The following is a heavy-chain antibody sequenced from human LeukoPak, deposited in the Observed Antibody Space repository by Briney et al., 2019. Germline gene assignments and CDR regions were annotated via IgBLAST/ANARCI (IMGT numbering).Heavy chain of an antibody. CDR1: GYTFTSYA. CDR3: ARPGGPIAVAATFDY. J-gene: IGHJ4*02. D-gene: IGHD6-19*01. V-gene: IGHV1-3*01. CDR2: INAGNGNT. Sequence: ASVKVSCKASGYTFTSYAMHWVRQAPGQRLEWMGWINAGNGNTKYSQKFQGRVTITRDTSASTAYMELSSLRSEDTAVYYCARPGGPIAVAATFDYWGQGTLVTVSS.